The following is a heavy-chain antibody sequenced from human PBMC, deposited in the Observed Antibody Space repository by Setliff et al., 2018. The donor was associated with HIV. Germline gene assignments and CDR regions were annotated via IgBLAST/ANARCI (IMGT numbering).Heavy chain of an antibody. CDR2: VDPEDGET. D-gene: IGHD6-19*01. CDR1: GYSFTTYF. J-gene: IGHJ4*02. Sequence: ASVXVSCKASGYSFTTYFMHWVRQAPGKGLEWMGRVDPEDGETIYAERFRGRISLTVDKSTGTAYMELNRLRSEDTAVYYCGTVRIAVPDDFDFWGQGTLVTVSS. V-gene: IGHV1-69-2*01. CDR3: GTVRIAVPDDFDF.